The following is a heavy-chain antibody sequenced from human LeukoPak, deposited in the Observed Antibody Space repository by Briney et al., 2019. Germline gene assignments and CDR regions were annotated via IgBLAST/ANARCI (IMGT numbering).Heavy chain of an antibody. Sequence: PSVKVSREASDYHFTGYYIRWVPQAPGQGLEWMGWINPNTGGTSYAQKFQGTVAMTRDTSISTAYMELSSLKSDDTAVYYCARGRRQGGGASELYGHWGQGTLVTVSS. CDR2: INPNTGGT. J-gene: IGHJ1*01. V-gene: IGHV1-2*02. CDR3: ARGRRQGGGASELYGH. D-gene: IGHD2-21*01. CDR1: DYHFTGYY.